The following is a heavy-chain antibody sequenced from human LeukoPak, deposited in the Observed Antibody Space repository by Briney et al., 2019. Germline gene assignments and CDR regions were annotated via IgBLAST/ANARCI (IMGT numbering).Heavy chain of an antibody. CDR2: ITGSSSYI. CDR1: GFTFSSYS. CDR3: ARVGNRSAFDI. Sequence: GGSLRLSCAASGFTFSSYSMNWVRQAPGKGLEWVSSITGSSSYIYYADSVKGRFTISRHNAKNSLYLQLNSLRAEDTAVYYCARVGNRSAFDIWGQGTMVTVSS. J-gene: IGHJ3*02. V-gene: IGHV3-21*01. D-gene: IGHD1-14*01.